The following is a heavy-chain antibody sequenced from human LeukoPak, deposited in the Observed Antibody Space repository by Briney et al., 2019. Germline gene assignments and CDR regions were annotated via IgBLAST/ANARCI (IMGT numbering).Heavy chain of an antibody. V-gene: IGHV4-30-4*01. D-gene: IGHD3-22*01. J-gene: IGHJ5*02. CDR2: MYYSGST. CDR1: GGSISSGDYY. CDR3: ARPYYYDSRIDP. Sequence: SETLSLTCTVSGGSISSGDYYWSWIRQPPGKGLEWIAYMYYSGSTYYNPSLKSRVTMSADMSKNQLSLKLSSVTAAGTAVYYCARPYYYDSRIDPWGQGILVTVSS.